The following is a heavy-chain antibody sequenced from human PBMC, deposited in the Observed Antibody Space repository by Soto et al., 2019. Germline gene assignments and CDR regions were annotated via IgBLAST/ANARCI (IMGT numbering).Heavy chain of an antibody. CDR2: ISSSSSYI. V-gene: IGHV3-21*01. CDR3: TTDPQEVAVAGTQFDY. D-gene: IGHD6-19*01. CDR1: GFTFSSYS. Sequence: GGSLRLSCAASGFTFSSYSMNWVRQAPGKGLEWVSSISSSSSYIYYADSVKGRFTISRDNAKNSLYLQMNSLRAEDTAVYYCTTDPQEVAVAGTQFDYWGQGTLVTVSS. J-gene: IGHJ4*02.